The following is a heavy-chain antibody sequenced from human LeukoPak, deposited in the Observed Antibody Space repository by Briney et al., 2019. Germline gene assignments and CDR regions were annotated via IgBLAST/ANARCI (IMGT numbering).Heavy chain of an antibody. D-gene: IGHD2-2*01. Sequence: SETLSLTCSVSGGSISSYCWSWIRQPAGKGLEWIGRIYTSGSTNYNPSLRSRVTILVDKTKNQLSLKLSSVTAADTALYYCAKEGYCSSISCHGFDLWGQGTLVTVSS. CDR1: GGSISSYC. CDR2: IYTSGST. V-gene: IGHV4-4*07. J-gene: IGHJ5*02. CDR3: AKEGYCSSISCHGFDL.